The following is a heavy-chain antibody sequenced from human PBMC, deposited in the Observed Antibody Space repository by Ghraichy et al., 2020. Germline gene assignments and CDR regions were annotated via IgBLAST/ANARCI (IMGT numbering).Heavy chain of an antibody. CDR1: GFTFSSYS. CDR2: ISSSSSTI. J-gene: IGHJ6*02. CDR3: ARDCSSTSCYTYYYYYGMDV. V-gene: IGHV3-48*02. D-gene: IGHD2-2*02. Sequence: LSLTCAASGFTFSSYSMNWVRQAPGKGLEWVSYISSSSSTIYYADSVKGRFTISRDNAKNSLYLQMNSLRDEDTAVYYCARDCSSTSCYTYYYYYGMDVWGQGTTVTVSS.